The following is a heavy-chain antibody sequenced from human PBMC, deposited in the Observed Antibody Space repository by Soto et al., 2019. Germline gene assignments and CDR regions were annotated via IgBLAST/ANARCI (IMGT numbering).Heavy chain of an antibody. CDR2: IIPIFGTA. V-gene: IGHV1-69*12. CDR3: AVHYYDSSGYYYLYWYFDL. CDR1: GGTFSSYA. Sequence: QVQLVQSGAEVKKPGSSVKVSCKASGGTFSSYAISWVRQAPGQGLEWMGGIIPIFGTANYAQKFQGRVTTTADESTSTAYMELSSLRSEDTAVYYCAVHYYDSSGYYYLYWYFDLWGRGTLVTVSS. J-gene: IGHJ2*01. D-gene: IGHD3-22*01.